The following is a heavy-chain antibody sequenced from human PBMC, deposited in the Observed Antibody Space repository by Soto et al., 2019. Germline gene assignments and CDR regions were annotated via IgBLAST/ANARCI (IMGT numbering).Heavy chain of an antibody. CDR1: GGSLSSYF. Sequence: SETLSLTCTVSGGSLSSYFWSWIRQPPGKGLEWIGYIYSSGSANYNPSLKSRVTISRDTSKNQISLKVASVAAADTAGYYCARGFSSVSMDAWGQGTTVTVSS. D-gene: IGHD6-19*01. CDR3: ARGFSSVSMDA. J-gene: IGHJ6*02. CDR2: IYSSGSA. V-gene: IGHV4-59*01.